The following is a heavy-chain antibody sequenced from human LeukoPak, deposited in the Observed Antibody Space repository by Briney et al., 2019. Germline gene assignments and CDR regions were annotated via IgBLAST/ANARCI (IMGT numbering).Heavy chain of an antibody. CDR1: GFTFSSYS. D-gene: IGHD1-26*01. J-gene: IGHJ4*02. CDR2: ISSSSCTI. CDR3: ARRVGATDLDY. Sequence: GGSLRLSCAASGFTFSSYSMNWVRQAPGKGVEWGAYISSSSCTIYYADSVKGRFTISRDNAKNSLYLQMTSLRAEDTAVYYCARRVGATDLDYWGQGTLVTVSS. V-gene: IGHV3-48*01.